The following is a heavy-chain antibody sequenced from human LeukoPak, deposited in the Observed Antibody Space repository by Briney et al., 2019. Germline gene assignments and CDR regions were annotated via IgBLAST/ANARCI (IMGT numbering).Heavy chain of an antibody. CDR2: INPSGGST. Sequence: ASVKVSCKASGYTFTSYYMHWVRQAPGQGLEWMGIINPSGGSTSYAQKFQGRVTMTRDTSTSTVYMELSSLRSEDTAVYYCARDRNGMVRGFEGDYWGQGTLVTVSS. J-gene: IGHJ4*02. D-gene: IGHD3-10*01. CDR1: GYTFTSYY. CDR3: ARDRNGMVRGFEGDY. V-gene: IGHV1-46*01.